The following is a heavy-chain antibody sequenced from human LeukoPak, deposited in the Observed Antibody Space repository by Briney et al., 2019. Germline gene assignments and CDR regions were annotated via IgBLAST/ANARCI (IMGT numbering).Heavy chain of an antibody. CDR1: GFTFSSYW. CDR3: ARELILGSGCADY. V-gene: IGHV3-7*01. CDR2: IKQDGSEK. Sequence: GGSVRLSCAASGFTFSSYWMSWVRQAPGKGLEWVANIKQDGSEKYYVDSVKGRFTISRDNAKNSLYLQMNSLRAEDTAVYYCARELILGSGCADYWGQGTLVTVSS. J-gene: IGHJ4*02. D-gene: IGHD6-19*01.